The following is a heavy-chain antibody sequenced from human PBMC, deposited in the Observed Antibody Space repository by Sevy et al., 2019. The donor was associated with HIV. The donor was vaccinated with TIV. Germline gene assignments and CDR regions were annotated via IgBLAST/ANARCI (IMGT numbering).Heavy chain of an antibody. D-gene: IGHD5-18*01. CDR1: GFTVSSNY. CDR3: AREGPGSYGYFGDYYYYYGMDV. J-gene: IGHJ6*02. CDR2: IYSGGST. V-gene: IGHV3-53*01. Sequence: GGSLRLSCAASGFTVSSNYMSWVRQAPGKGLEWVSVIYSGGSTYYADSVKGRFTISRDNSKNTLYLQMKSLGAEDTAVYYCAREGPGSYGYFGDYYYYYGMDVWGQGTTVTVSS.